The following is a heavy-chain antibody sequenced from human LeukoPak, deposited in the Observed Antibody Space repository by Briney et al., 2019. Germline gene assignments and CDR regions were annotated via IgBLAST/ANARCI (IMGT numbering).Heavy chain of an antibody. CDR1: GFTFSSYS. V-gene: IGHV3-48*04. CDR3: AREPVDTAMVPFDY. J-gene: IGHJ4*02. Sequence: PGGSLRLSCAASGFTFSSYSMNWVRQAPGKGLEWVSYISSSSSTIYYADSVKGRFTISRDNAKNSLYLQMNSLRAEDTAVYYCAREPVDTAMVPFDYWGQGTLVTVSS. D-gene: IGHD5-18*01. CDR2: ISSSSSTI.